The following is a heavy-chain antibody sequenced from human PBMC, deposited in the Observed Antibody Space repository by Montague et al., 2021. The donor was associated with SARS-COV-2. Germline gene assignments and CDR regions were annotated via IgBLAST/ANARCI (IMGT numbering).Heavy chain of an antibody. J-gene: IGHJ6*02. CDR1: GDSVSSNSAT. CDR3: TSGREGNYNVTDV. V-gene: IGHV6-1*01. D-gene: IGHD1-1*01. Sequence: CAISGDSVSSNSATWNWVRQSPSRGLEWLGRTYYRSKWYNEYAVSVRGRVTINPDTSKNQFSLQLNSVTPEDTAIYYCTSGREGNYNVTDVWGQGTTVTVSS. CDR2: TYYRSKWYN.